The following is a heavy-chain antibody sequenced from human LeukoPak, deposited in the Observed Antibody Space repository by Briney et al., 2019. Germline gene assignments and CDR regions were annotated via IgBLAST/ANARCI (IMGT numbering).Heavy chain of an antibody. V-gene: IGHV4-34*01. CDR3: ARRWTADCSSTSCYRWYYYYYYMDV. D-gene: IGHD2-2*02. CDR2: INHSGST. CDR1: GGSFSGYY. Sequence: SETLSLTCAVYGGSFSGYYWRWIRQPPGKGLEWIGEINHSGSTNYNPSLKSRVTISVDTSKNQFSLKLSSVTAADTAVYYCARRWTADCSSTSCYRWYYYYYYMDVWGKGTTVTVSS. J-gene: IGHJ6*03.